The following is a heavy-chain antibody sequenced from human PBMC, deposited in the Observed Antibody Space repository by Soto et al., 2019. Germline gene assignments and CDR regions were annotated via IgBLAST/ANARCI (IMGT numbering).Heavy chain of an antibody. CDR1: GFTFSTYG. J-gene: IGHJ4*02. V-gene: IGHV3-30*18. CDR3: AKSVYNWNDGFFDY. D-gene: IGHD1-1*01. CDR2: ISYDGVNK. Sequence: QVQLVESGGGVVQPGRSLRLSCAASGFTFSTYGMHWVRQAPGKGLEWVAVISYDGVNKYYADSVKGRFTISRDNSNNTLYLQMNSLRAEDTAVYYCAKSVYNWNDGFFDYWCQGTLVTVSS.